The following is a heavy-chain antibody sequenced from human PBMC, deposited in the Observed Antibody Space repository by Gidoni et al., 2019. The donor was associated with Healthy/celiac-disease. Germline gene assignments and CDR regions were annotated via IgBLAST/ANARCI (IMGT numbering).Heavy chain of an antibody. Sequence: QVQLVQSGAEVKKPGASVNVSCKASGYTFTGYYTHWVRQAPGQGLEWMGWINPNSSGTNYAQKFQGRITMTRDTSISTAYMELSRLRSDDTAVYYCAREKRQQLVNYFDYWGQGTLVTVSS. J-gene: IGHJ4*02. CDR3: AREKRQQLVNYFDY. D-gene: IGHD6-13*01. CDR1: GYTFTGYY. V-gene: IGHV1-2*02. CDR2: INPNSSGT.